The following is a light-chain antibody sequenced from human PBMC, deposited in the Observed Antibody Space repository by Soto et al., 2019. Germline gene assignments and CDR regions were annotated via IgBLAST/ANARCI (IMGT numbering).Light chain of an antibody. Sequence: DIQMTQSPSSLSASVGDRVIITCRASQSISSYLNWYQQKPGKAPKLLIYAASSLQSGVPSRFSGSGSVTDFTLTISSLQPEDFATYYCQQSHSTPLTFGGGTKVEIK. J-gene: IGKJ4*01. CDR2: AAS. CDR1: QSISSY. V-gene: IGKV1-39*01. CDR3: QQSHSTPLT.